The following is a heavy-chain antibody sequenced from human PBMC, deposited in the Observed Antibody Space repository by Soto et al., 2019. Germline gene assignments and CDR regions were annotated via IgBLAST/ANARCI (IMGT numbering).Heavy chain of an antibody. Sequence: SETLSLTCSVSGDSISTVDYFWAWIRQPPGQALEYIGYIYKSATTYYNPSFESRVAISLDTSKSQFSLNATSVTAADTAVYFCARGRYCLTGRCFPNWFDSWGQETLVTVSS. D-gene: IGHD2-15*01. V-gene: IGHV4-30-4*01. CDR2: IYKSATT. CDR3: ARGRYCLTGRCFPNWFDS. CDR1: GDSISTVDYF. J-gene: IGHJ5*01.